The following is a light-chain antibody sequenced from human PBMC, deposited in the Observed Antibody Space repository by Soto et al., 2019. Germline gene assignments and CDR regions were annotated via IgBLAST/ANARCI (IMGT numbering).Light chain of an antibody. CDR1: QNVGSN. V-gene: IGKV3-15*01. Sequence: TQPPATLSVSAGEGATLSCRASQNVGSNLAWYQQRSGQAPRLLIHSASTRATGVPVRFSGSGSGTDFTLTITSLQSEDFGFYYCQQYEEWPTTFGQGTKVDIK. CDR2: SAS. J-gene: IGKJ1*01. CDR3: QQYEEWPTT.